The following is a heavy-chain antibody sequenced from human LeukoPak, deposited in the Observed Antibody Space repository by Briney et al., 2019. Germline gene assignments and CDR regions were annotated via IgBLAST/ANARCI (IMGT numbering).Heavy chain of an antibody. CDR3: TRVGYIDEGIDY. CDR1: GFPFSSYW. V-gene: IGHV3-7*04. J-gene: IGHJ4*02. CDR2: IKQDGSKK. Sequence: GGSLRLSCVASGFPFSSYWMTWVRQAPGKGLEWVANIKQDGSKKSYVDSVKDRFTISRDNAKNSLYLRMNSLRAEDTAIYYCTRVGYIDEGIDYWGQGTLVTVSS. D-gene: IGHD5-24*01.